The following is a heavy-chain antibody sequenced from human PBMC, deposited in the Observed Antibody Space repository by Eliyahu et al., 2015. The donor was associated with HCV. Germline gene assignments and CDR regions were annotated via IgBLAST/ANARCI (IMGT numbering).Heavy chain of an antibody. Sequence: QVHLVQSGAEIKXPGSSVKVSCKAXGGTFXSFAISWXXXXPGQGXEWMGRIIPILGIEKYAQKFQGRVTITADKSTTTAYMELSSLRFEDTAVYYCARDDAHRNYVGFFDYWGQGTLVTVSS. CDR1: GGTFXSFA. CDR2: IIPILGIE. J-gene: IGHJ4*02. V-gene: IGHV1-69*04. D-gene: IGHD4-11*01. CDR3: ARDDAHRNYVGFFDY.